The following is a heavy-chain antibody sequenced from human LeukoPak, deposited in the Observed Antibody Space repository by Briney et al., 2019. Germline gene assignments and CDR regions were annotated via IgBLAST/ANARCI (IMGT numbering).Heavy chain of an antibody. J-gene: IGHJ5*02. CDR1: GFTFSSYG. CDR2: IWYDGSNK. V-gene: IGHV3-33*01. D-gene: IGHD4-17*01. CDR3: ARDGVRYGDYEWFDP. Sequence: PGGSLRLSCAASGFTFSSYGMHWVRQAPGKGLEWVAVIWYDGSNKYYADSVKGRFTISRDNSKNTLYLQMNSLRAEDTAVYYCARDGVRYGDYEWFDPWGQGTLVTVSS.